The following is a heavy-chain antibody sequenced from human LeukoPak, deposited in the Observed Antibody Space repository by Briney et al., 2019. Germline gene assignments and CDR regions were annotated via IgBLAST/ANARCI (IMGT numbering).Heavy chain of an antibody. D-gene: IGHD2-2*01. CDR3: ARGRKAAAATNWFDP. Sequence: SETLSLTCAVSGGSLSGYYWTWIRQPPGKGLEWIGEINHSGSTNYNPSLKSRVTISVDTSRKQFFLRLSSVTAADTAVYYCARGRKAAAATNWFDPWGQGSLVTVSS. V-gene: IGHV4-34*01. CDR1: GGSLSGYY. CDR2: INHSGST. J-gene: IGHJ5*02.